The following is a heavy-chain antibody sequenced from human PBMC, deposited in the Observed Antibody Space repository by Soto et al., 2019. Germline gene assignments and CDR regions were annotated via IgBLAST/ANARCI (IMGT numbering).Heavy chain of an antibody. J-gene: IGHJ4*02. CDR3: ASAIRRSGGFEY. D-gene: IGHD3-16*01. V-gene: IGHV4-59*01. CDR1: GGYISSYY. Sequence: QVQLQESGPGLVKPSETLSLTCTVSGGYISSYYSRWIRQPAGKGLEWIGFIYQRATTNYSRSPESRFTISADMSKNQFSLKLSSATAADPRVYYCASAIRRSGGFEYWGQGTLVTVSS. CDR2: IYQRATT.